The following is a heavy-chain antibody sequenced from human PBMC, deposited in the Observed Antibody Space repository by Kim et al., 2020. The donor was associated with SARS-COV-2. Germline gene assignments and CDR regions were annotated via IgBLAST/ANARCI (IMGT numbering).Heavy chain of an antibody. J-gene: IGHJ4*02. CDR3: ARDPIGAVSGSYHFDVDDY. D-gene: IGHD1-26*01. Sequence: GGSLRLSCAASGFTFSDYYMSWIRQAPGKGLEWVSYISSSGSTIYYADSVKGRFTISRDNAKNSLYLQMNSLRAEDTAVYYCARDPIGAVSGSYHFDVDDYWGQGTLVTVSS. V-gene: IGHV3-11*01. CDR2: ISSSGSTI. CDR1: GFTFSDYY.